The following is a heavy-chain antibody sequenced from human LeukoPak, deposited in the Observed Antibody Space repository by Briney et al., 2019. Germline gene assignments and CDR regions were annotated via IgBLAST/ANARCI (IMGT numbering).Heavy chain of an antibody. CDR3: ARGRGSGNYFDY. V-gene: IGHV3-7*01. Sequence: PGGSLRFSCAASGFTSSGYWMSWVRQAPGKGLEGVANIKEGGSEKYYVDSVKGRFTISRDNAKTSLYLQMNSRRAEDTAVYYCARGRGSGNYFDYWGQGTLVTVSS. CDR2: IKEGGSEK. CDR1: GFTSSGYW. D-gene: IGHD3-10*01. J-gene: IGHJ4*02.